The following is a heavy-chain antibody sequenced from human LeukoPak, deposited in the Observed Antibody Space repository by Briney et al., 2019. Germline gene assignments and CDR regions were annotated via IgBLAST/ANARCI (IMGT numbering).Heavy chain of an antibody. CDR3: ARGYCSSTSCYMDV. V-gene: IGHV1-3*01. Sequence: ASVKVSCKASGHTSTTYAIHWVRQAPGQGLEWMGWINAGNGNIKYSQKLQGRVTITGDTSASTAYMELSSLRSEDTAVYYCARGYCSSTSCYMDVWGQGTTVT. CDR2: INAGNGNI. J-gene: IGHJ6*02. D-gene: IGHD2-2*01. CDR1: GHTSTTYA.